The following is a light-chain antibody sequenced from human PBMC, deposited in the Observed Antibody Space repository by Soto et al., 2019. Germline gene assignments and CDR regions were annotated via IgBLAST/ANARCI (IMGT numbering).Light chain of an antibody. J-gene: IGLJ2*01. CDR3: AAWDDGLNGSVV. Sequence: QAVVTQPPSASGTPGQRVTISCSGSSSNIGSNTVNWYQQLPGTAPNLLIYSNNQRPSGVPDRFSGSKAGTSASLAISGLQSEDEADYYCAAWDDGLNGSVVFGGGTKVTVL. CDR1: SSNIGSNT. CDR2: SNN. V-gene: IGLV1-44*01.